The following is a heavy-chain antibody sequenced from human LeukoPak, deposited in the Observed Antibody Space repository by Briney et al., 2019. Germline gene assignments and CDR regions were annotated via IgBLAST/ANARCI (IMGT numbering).Heavy chain of an antibody. Sequence: PAGTLRLSCAASGFNFRNYEMNWVRQPPGKGLEWVAYISSAAVTIKYADSVKGRFAISRDNTKNSLSLQMNSLRVEDAALYYCAREDQGASDHWGQGAQVTVAS. CDR1: GFNFRNYE. J-gene: IGHJ4*02. CDR2: ISSAAVTI. CDR3: AREDQGASDH. V-gene: IGHV3-48*03.